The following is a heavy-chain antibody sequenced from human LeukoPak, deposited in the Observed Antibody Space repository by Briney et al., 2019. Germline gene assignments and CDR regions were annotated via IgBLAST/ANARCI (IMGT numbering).Heavy chain of an antibody. CDR1: GFTFSDYY. D-gene: IGHD2-8*01. J-gene: IGHJ3*01. V-gene: IGHV3-11*05. CDR2: ISSSSSYT. Sequence: GGSLRLSCAASGFTFSDYYMSWIRQAPGRGVEWVTYISSSSSYTKYADSVKGRFTISRDNAKNSLYLQMNSLRAEDTAVYYCAREINGAFDVCGQGTMVTVSS. CDR3: AREINGAFDV.